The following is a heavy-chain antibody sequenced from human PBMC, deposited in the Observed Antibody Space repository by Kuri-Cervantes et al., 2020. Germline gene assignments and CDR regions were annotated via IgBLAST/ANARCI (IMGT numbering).Heavy chain of an antibody. D-gene: IGHD3-22*01. V-gene: IGHV3-33*08. CDR1: GFTFSSYG. CDR3: ARDGRGWYYYDSSGYYPTVLSSY. CDR2: IWYGGSNK. Sequence: GESLKISCAASGFTFSSYGMHWVRQAPGKGLEWVAVIWYGGSNKYYADSVKGRFTISRDNSKNTLYLQMNSLRAEDTAVYYCARDGRGWYYYDSSGYYPTVLSSYWGQGTTVTVSS. J-gene: IGHJ6*02.